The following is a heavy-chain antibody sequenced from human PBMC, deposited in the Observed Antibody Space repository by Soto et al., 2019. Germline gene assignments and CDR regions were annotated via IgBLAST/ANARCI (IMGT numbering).Heavy chain of an antibody. CDR3: ARVPYDFWSGYYYYYGMDV. CDR1: GGTFSSYA. V-gene: IGHV1-69*12. D-gene: IGHD3-3*01. CDR2: IIPIFGTA. J-gene: IGHJ6*02. Sequence: QVQLVQSGAEVKKPGSSVKVSCKASGGTFSSYAISWVRQAPGQGLEWMGGIIPIFGTANYAQKFQGRVTITADESRSTAYMGRSSLRSEDTAVNYCARVPYDFWSGYYYYYGMDVWGQGTTVTVSS.